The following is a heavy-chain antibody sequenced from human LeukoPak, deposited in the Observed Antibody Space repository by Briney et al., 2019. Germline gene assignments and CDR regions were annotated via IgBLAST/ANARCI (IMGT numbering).Heavy chain of an antibody. Sequence: GRSLRLSCAASGFTFSSYSMNWVRQAPGKGLEWVSSISSSSSYIYYADSVKGRFTISRDNAKNSLYLQMNSLRAEDTAVYYCARDRWTSAAAVLDYWGQGTLVTVSS. J-gene: IGHJ4*02. CDR2: ISSSSSYI. CDR1: GFTFSSYS. V-gene: IGHV3-21*01. CDR3: ARDRWTSAAAVLDY. D-gene: IGHD6-13*01.